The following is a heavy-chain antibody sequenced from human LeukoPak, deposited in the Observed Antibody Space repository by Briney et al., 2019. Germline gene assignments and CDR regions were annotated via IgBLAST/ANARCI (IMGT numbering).Heavy chain of an antibody. J-gene: IGHJ4*02. CDR1: GFTFSSYA. V-gene: IGHV3-23*01. D-gene: IGHD6-19*01. Sequence: GGSLRLSCAASGFTFSSYAMSWVRQAPGKGLEWVSAIIASGVSTYYADSVKGRFTISRDNSKNTLYLQMNSLRAEDTAIYYCASAVVGTLRGFDSWGQGTLVTVSS. CDR3: ASAVVGTLRGFDS. CDR2: IIASGVST.